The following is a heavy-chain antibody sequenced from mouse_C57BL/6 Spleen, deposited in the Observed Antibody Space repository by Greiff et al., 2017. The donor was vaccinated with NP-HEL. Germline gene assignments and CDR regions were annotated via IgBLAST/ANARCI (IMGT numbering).Heavy chain of an antibody. CDR1: GYTFTDYN. V-gene: IGHV1-22*01. CDR3: SIEEVYYGITAWFTY. Sequence: EVQLQQSGPELVKPGASVKMSCKASGYTFTDYNMHWVKQSHGKSLEWIGYINPNNGGTSYNQKFKGKATLTVNKSSSTAYMELRSLTSEDSAVYYWSIEEVYYGITAWFTYWGQGTLVTVSA. J-gene: IGHJ3*01. D-gene: IGHD2-1*01. CDR2: INPNNGGT.